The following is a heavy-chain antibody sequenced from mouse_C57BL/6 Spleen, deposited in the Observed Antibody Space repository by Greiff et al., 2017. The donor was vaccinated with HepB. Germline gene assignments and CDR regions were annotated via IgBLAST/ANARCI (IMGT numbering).Heavy chain of an antibody. Sequence: SGAELVRPGTSVKVSCKASGYAFTNYLIEWVKQRPGQGLEWIGVINPGSGGTNYNEKFKGKATLTADKSSSTAYMQLSSLTSEDSAVYFCARGATVVATEYYFDYWGQGTTLTVSS. D-gene: IGHD1-1*01. CDR2: INPGSGGT. J-gene: IGHJ2*01. V-gene: IGHV1-54*01. CDR3: ARGATVVATEYYFDY. CDR1: GYAFTNYL.